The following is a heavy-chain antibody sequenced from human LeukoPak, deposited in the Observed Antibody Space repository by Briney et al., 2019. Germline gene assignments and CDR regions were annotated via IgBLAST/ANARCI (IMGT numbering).Heavy chain of an antibody. CDR2: IYYSGST. Sequence: SETLSLTCTVSGGSISSYYWSWIRQPPGKGLEWTGYIYYSGSTNYNPSPKSRVTISVDTSKNQFSLKLSSVTAADTAVYYCARDQYSSGWFGTYYGMDVWGPGTTVTVS. CDR1: GGSISSYY. D-gene: IGHD6-19*01. J-gene: IGHJ6*02. V-gene: IGHV4-59*01. CDR3: ARDQYSSGWFGTYYGMDV.